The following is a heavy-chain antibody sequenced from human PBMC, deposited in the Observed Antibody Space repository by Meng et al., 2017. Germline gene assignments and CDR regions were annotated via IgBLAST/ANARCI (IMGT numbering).Heavy chain of an antibody. Sequence: ASVKVSCKASGYTFTSYGISWVRQAPGQGLEWMGWISAYNGNTNYAQKLQGRVTMTTDTSTSTAYMELRSLRSDDTAVYYCARAFSVAAAGTLGYWGQGTLVTVSS. CDR3: ARAFSVAAAGTLGY. J-gene: IGHJ4*02. V-gene: IGHV1-18*01. CDR2: ISAYNGNT. CDR1: GYTFTSYG. D-gene: IGHD6-13*01.